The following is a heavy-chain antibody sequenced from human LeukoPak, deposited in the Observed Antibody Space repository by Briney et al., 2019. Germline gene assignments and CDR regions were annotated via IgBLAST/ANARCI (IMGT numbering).Heavy chain of an antibody. V-gene: IGHV1-2*02. Sequence: ASVKASCKVSGYTLTELSMHWVRQAPGKGLEWMGWINPNSGGTSSARKFQGRVTMTRDTSITTVYMEVSWLTSDDTAIYYCARADRLHGGPYLIGPWGQGTLVTVSS. CDR2: INPNSGGT. CDR1: GYTLTELS. J-gene: IGHJ5*02. D-gene: IGHD2-21*01. CDR3: ARADRLHGGPYLIGP.